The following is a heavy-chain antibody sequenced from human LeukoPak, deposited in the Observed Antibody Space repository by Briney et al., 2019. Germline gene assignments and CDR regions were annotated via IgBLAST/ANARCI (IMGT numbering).Heavy chain of an antibody. J-gene: IGHJ4*02. V-gene: IGHV3-21*01. CDR3: ASPVAVAGTEFDY. Sequence: PGGSLRLSCAASGFTFSSYSMNWARQAPGKGLEWVSSISSSSSYIYYADSVKGRFTISRDNAKNSLYLQMNSLRAEDTAVYYCASPVAVAGTEFDYWGQGTLVTVSS. CDR1: GFTFSSYS. CDR2: ISSSSSYI. D-gene: IGHD6-19*01.